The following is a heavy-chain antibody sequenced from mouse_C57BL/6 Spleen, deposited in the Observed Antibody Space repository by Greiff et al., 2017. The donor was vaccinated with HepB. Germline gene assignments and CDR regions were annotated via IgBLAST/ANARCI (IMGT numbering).Heavy chain of an antibody. CDR2: IYPRDGST. D-gene: IGHD3-2*02. Sequence: VQLQQSGPELVKPGASVKLSCKASGYTFTSYDINWVKQRPGQGLEWIGWIYPRDGSTKYNEKFKGKATWTVDTSSSTADMEIHSLTSEDSAVYFCAREGQLRLRLFDYWGQGTTLTVSS. CDR1: GYTFTSYD. J-gene: IGHJ2*01. CDR3: AREGQLRLRLFDY. V-gene: IGHV1-85*01.